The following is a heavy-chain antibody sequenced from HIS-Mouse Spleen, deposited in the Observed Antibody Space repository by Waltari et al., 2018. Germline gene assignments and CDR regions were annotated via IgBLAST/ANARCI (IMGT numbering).Heavy chain of an antibody. CDR1: GGSISSYY. Sequence: QVQLQESGPGLVKPSETLSLTCTVSGGSISSYYWSWIRQPAGKGLEWIGRIYTSGGTNYNPSLKSRVTMSVDTSKNQFSLKLSSVTAADTAVYYCARDAVVGATHSAFDIWGQGTMVTVSS. J-gene: IGHJ3*02. D-gene: IGHD1-26*01. CDR2: IYTSGGT. V-gene: IGHV4-4*07. CDR3: ARDAVVGATHSAFDI.